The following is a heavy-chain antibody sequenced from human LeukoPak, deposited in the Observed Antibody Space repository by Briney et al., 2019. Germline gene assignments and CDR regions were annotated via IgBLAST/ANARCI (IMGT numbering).Heavy chain of an antibody. Sequence: GGSLRLSCAASGVTVSSNYMSWVRQAPGKGLEWVSVIYSGGSTYYADSVKGRFTISRHNSKNTLYLQMNSLRAEDTAVYYCARGITMVRGPLDYWGQGTLVTVSS. CDR1: GVTVSSNY. J-gene: IGHJ4*02. CDR3: ARGITMVRGPLDY. D-gene: IGHD3-10*01. CDR2: IYSGGST. V-gene: IGHV3-53*04.